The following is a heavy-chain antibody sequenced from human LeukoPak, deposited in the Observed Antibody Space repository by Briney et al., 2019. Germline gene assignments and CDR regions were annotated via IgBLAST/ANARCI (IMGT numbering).Heavy chain of an antibody. D-gene: IGHD3-10*01. Sequence: PSETLSLTCSVSGEFIISSHFWGSIRQPAGKGLEWIGRIYNTGNTDFNPSLKSRVTMSVDTSRNQFSLKVYSVTAADTAVYYCAKYASGSLVVWGQGTLVTVSS. J-gene: IGHJ4*02. CDR2: IYNTGNT. CDR1: GEFIISSHF. CDR3: AKYASGSLVV. V-gene: IGHV4-4*07.